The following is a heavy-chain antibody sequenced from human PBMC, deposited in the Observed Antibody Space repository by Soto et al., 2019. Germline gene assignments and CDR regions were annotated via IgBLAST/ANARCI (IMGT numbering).Heavy chain of an antibody. Sequence: PSQTLSLTCVISGDSVSSNSAAWNWIRQSPSRGLEWLGRTYYRSKWYNDYAVSVKSRITINPDTSKNQFSLQLNSVTPEDTAVYYCARDLPNCSGGSCYDTNWFDPWGQGTLVTVSS. J-gene: IGHJ5*02. D-gene: IGHD2-15*01. CDR1: GDSVSSNSAA. CDR3: ARDLPNCSGGSCYDTNWFDP. V-gene: IGHV6-1*01. CDR2: TYYRSKWYN.